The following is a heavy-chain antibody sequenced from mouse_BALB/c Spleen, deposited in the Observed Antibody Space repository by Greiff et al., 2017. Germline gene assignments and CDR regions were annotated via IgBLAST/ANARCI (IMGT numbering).Heavy chain of an antibody. CDR1: GFTFTDYY. CDR3: ARSTVVAPFAY. CDR2: IRNKANGYTT. D-gene: IGHD1-1*01. V-gene: IGHV7-3*02. J-gene: IGHJ3*01. Sequence: EVMLVESGGGLVQPGGSLRLSCATSGFTFTDYYMSWVRQPPGKALEWLGFIRNKANGYTTEYSASVKGRFTISRDNSQSILYLQMNTLRAEDSATYYCARSTVVAPFAYWGQGTLVTVSA.